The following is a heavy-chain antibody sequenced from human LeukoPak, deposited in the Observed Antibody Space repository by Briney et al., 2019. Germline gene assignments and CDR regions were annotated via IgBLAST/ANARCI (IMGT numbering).Heavy chain of an antibody. CDR2: ISSSSSYI. Sequence: PGGSLRLSCAASGFTFSSYGMSWVRQAPGKGLEWVSSISSSSSYIYYADSVKGRFTISRDNAKNSLYLQMNSLRAEDTAVYYCARSSLGIAAAGAYFDYWGQGTLVTVSS. J-gene: IGHJ4*02. V-gene: IGHV3-21*01. CDR3: ARSSLGIAAAGAYFDY. D-gene: IGHD6-13*01. CDR1: GFTFSSYG.